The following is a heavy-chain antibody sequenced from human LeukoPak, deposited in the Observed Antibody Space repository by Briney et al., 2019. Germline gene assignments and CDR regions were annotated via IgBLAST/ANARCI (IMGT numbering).Heavy chain of an antibody. D-gene: IGHD6-19*01. Sequence: PGGSLRLSCAASGFTFSTYAMSWVRQAPGKGLEWVSGIVGSDGSIHYADSVKGRFTISRGNTKSTLYLQMNSLRAEDTAVYYCAKDRQPDNGWDLDYWGQGTLVTVST. V-gene: IGHV3-23*01. CDR3: AKDRQPDNGWDLDY. J-gene: IGHJ4*02. CDR2: IVGSDGSI. CDR1: GFTFSTYA.